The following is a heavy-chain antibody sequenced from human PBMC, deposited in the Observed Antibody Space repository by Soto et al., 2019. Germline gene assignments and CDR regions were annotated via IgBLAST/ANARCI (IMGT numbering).Heavy chain of an antibody. D-gene: IGHD2-2*01. Sequence: QVQLVQSRAEVKKPGASVKVSCKASGYTLTSYGISWVRQAPGQGLEWVGWISPYNGNTNYAQKLQDRVTLTTDTSTSTAYMELRSLRPDDTAVYYCARKVLGSTSRPDWWYFDLWGRGTLVTVSS. J-gene: IGHJ2*01. V-gene: IGHV1-18*01. CDR2: ISPYNGNT. CDR3: ARKVLGSTSRPDWWYFDL. CDR1: GYTLTSYG.